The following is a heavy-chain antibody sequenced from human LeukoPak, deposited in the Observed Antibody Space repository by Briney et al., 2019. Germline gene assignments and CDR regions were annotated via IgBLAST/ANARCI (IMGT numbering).Heavy chain of an antibody. CDR3: VKDREVYTGSYGNLDF. J-gene: IGHJ4*02. CDR2: IGGSGAST. CDR1: GFTINTYA. Sequence: GGSLRLSCAASGFTINTYAMSWGRLASGKGLEWGSGIGGSGASTYYADSVKGRFTISRDTSKNTVDLKMNSLRAEDTAIYYCVKDREVYTGSYGNLDFSGQGTLVTVSS. V-gene: IGHV3-23*01. D-gene: IGHD1-26*01.